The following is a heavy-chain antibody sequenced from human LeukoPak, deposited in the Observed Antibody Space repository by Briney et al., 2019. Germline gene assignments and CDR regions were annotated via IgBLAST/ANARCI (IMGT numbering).Heavy chain of an antibody. V-gene: IGHV3-9*01. CDR2: ISWNSGSI. CDR3: AKAVIAVAGTAHFDY. Sequence: GGSLRLSCAASGFTFDDYAMHWVRQAPGKGLEWVSGISWNSGSIGYADSVKGRFTISRDNAKNSLHLQMNSPRAEDTALYYCAKAVIAVAGTAHFDYWGQGTLVTVSS. D-gene: IGHD6-19*01. J-gene: IGHJ4*02. CDR1: GFTFDDYA.